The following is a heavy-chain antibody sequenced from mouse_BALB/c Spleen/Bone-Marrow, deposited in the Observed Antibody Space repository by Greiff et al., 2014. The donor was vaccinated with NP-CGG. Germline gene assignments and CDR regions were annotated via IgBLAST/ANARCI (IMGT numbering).Heavy chain of an antibody. CDR3: ASYVYGYYFDY. D-gene: IGHD2-2*01. CDR1: GFNVKDTY. V-gene: IGHV14-3*02. CDR2: IDPANGNT. J-gene: IGHJ2*01. Sequence: LVESGAELVKPGASVKLSCTASGFNVKDTYIHWVKQRPEQGLEWIGRIDPANGNTKYDPKFQGKATITADTSSNTAYLQLSSLTSEDTAVYYCASYVYGYYFDYWGQGTTLTVSS.